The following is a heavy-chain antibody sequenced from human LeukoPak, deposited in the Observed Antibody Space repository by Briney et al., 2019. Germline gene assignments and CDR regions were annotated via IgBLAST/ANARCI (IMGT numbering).Heavy chain of an antibody. CDR3: AKDSAKKYDDY. CDR2: ISGSDGST. J-gene: IGHJ4*02. CDR1: GFTFDDYG. D-gene: IGHD2/OR15-2a*01. V-gene: IGHV3-23*01. Sequence: GGSLRLSCAASGFTFDDYGLSWVRHAPGKGLEWVSGISGSDGSTNYADSVKGRFTISRENSKNTLYLQMNSLRAEDTAVYYCAKDSAKKYDDYWGQGTLVTVSS.